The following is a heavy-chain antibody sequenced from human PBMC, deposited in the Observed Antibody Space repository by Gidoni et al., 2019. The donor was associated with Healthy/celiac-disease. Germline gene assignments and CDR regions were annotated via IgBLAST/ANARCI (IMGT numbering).Heavy chain of an antibody. CDR3: AKDSMVRGVTLYYFDY. Sequence: VQLVESGGGLVQPGRSLSLSSAASGFNFDDYAMHWVRQAPGKGLEWVSGISWNSGSIGYADSVKGRFTISRDNAKNSLYLQMNSLRAEDTALYYCAKDSMVRGVTLYYFDYWGQGTLVTVSS. D-gene: IGHD3-10*01. V-gene: IGHV3-9*01. CDR2: ISWNSGSI. J-gene: IGHJ4*02. CDR1: GFNFDDYA.